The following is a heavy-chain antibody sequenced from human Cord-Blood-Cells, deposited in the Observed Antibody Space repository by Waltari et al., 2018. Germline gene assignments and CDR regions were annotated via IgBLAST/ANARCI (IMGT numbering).Heavy chain of an antibody. CDR1: GGSFSGYY. D-gene: IGHD3-22*01. V-gene: IGHV4-34*01. J-gene: IGHJ6*02. CDR2: INHSGST. Sequence: QVQLQQWGAGLLKPSETLSLTCAGYGGSFSGYYWSWIRQPPGKGLGWIGEINHSGSTNYNPSLKSRVTISVDTSKNQFSLKLSSVTAADTAVYYCARGVTITMIVVVIHYGMDVWGQGTTVTVSS. CDR3: ARGVTITMIVVVIHYGMDV.